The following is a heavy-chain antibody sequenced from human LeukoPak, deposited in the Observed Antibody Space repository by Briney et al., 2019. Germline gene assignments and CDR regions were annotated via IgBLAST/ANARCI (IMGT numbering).Heavy chain of an antibody. Sequence: PGGSLRLSCAASGFTFDDYAMHWVRQAPGKGLEWVSGISWNSGSIGYADSVKGRFTISRDNAKNSLYLQMNSLRAEDTALYYCAKELGYCSSTSCSLDAFDIWGQGTMVTVSS. CDR1: GFTFDDYA. CDR3: AKELGYCSSTSCSLDAFDI. CDR2: ISWNSGSI. J-gene: IGHJ3*02. V-gene: IGHV3-9*01. D-gene: IGHD2-2*01.